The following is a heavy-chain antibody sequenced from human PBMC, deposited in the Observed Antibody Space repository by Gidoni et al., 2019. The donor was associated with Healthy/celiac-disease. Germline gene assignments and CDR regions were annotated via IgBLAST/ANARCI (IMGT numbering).Heavy chain of an antibody. CDR2: ISYDGSNK. CDR3: ARDGELLWFPERFDY. V-gene: IGHV3-30-3*01. Sequence: GQLVESGGGVVQPGRSLRLSCAASGFTFSSYAMHWVRQAPGKGLEWVAVISYDGSNKYYADSVKGRFTISRDNSKNTLYLQMNSLRAEDTAVYYCARDGELLWFPERFDYWGQGTLVTVSS. J-gene: IGHJ4*02. CDR1: GFTFSSYA. D-gene: IGHD3-10*01.